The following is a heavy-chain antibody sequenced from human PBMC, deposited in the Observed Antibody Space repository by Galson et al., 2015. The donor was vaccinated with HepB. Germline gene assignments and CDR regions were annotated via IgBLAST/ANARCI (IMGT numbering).Heavy chain of an antibody. Sequence: SLRLSCAASGFTFSSYSMNWVRQAPGKGLEWVSSISSSSSYIYYADSVKGRFTISRDNAKNSLYLQMNSLRAEDTAVYYCARSTEVVTQYFDLWGRGTLVTVSS. CDR3: ARSTEVVTQYFDL. J-gene: IGHJ2*01. CDR1: GFTFSSYS. V-gene: IGHV3-21*01. CDR2: ISSSSSYI. D-gene: IGHD4-23*01.